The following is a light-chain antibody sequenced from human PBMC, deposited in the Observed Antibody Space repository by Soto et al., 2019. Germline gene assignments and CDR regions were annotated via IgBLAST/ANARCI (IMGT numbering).Light chain of an antibody. J-gene: IGLJ2*01. V-gene: IGLV2-14*01. CDR3: SSYTGSSTLDVL. CDR1: SSDVGGYNY. CDR2: DVS. Sequence: QSALTQPASVSGSPGQSITISCTGTSSDVGGYNYVSWYQQHPGKAPKLMIYDVSNRPSGVSNRFSGSKSGNTASLTISGLQAEDEADYYCSSYTGSSTLDVLFGGGTKVTVL.